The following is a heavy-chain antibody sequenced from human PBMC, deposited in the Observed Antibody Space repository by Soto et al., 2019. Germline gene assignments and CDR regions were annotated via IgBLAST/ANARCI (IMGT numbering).Heavy chain of an antibody. CDR1: GFTFSSYA. V-gene: IGHV3-23*01. D-gene: IGHD2-21*01. CDR2: ISGSGGST. CDR3: AKEHRSQRILRWDAFDI. Sequence: GGSLRLSCAASGFTFSSYAMSWVRQAPGKGLEWVSAISGSGGSTYYADSVKGRFTISRDNSKNTLYLQMNSLRAEDTAVYYCAKEHRSQRILRWDAFDIWGQGTMVTVSS. J-gene: IGHJ3*02.